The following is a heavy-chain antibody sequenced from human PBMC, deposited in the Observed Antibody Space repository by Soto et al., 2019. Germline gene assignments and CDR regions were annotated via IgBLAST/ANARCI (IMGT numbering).Heavy chain of an antibody. Sequence: GGSLRLSCAASGFTFISYGMHWVRQAPGKGLEWVAVISYDGSNKYYADSVEGRFTISRDNSKNTLYLQMNSLRAEDTAVYYCAKDIKLDVWGQGTTVTVSS. CDR1: GFTFISYG. CDR3: AKDIKLDV. CDR2: ISYDGSNK. V-gene: IGHV3-30*18. J-gene: IGHJ6*02.